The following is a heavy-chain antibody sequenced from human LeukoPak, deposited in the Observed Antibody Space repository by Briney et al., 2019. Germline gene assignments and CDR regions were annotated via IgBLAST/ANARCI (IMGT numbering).Heavy chain of an antibody. V-gene: IGHV3-53*04. J-gene: IGHJ6*02. D-gene: IGHD6-6*01. CDR3: ARDLRSELDYYYGMDV. CDR1: GFTVSSNY. CDR2: TYSAGST. Sequence: GGSLRLSCAASGFTVSSNYMSRVRQAPGKGLEWVSVTYSAGSTDYADSVKGRFTISRYNSKNTLYLQMDSLRPEDTAVYYCARDLRSELDYYYGMDVWGQGTTVTVSS.